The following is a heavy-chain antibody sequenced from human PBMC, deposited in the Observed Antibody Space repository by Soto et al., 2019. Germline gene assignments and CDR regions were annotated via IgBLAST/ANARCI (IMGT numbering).Heavy chain of an antibody. V-gene: IGHV4-30-4*01. D-gene: IGHD3-10*01. CDR3: ARYKMNDYYGSGSYYNFWFDP. Sequence: PSETLSLTCTVSGGSISSNDYYWSWIRQPPGKGLEWIGYIYYSGSTFYNPSLKSRVTISVDTSKNQFSLKLSSVTAADTAVYYCARYKMNDYYGSGSYYNFWFDPWGQGTLVTVSS. J-gene: IGHJ5*02. CDR1: GGSISSNDYY. CDR2: IYYSGST.